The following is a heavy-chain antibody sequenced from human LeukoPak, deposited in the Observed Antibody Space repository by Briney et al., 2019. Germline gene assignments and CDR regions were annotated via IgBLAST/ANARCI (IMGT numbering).Heavy chain of an antibody. Sequence: GGSLRLSCAASGFTFSLYSLNWVRQAPGKGVQWLSYISSNNATIYYADSVEGRFTISRDNAMNSLFLQMNSLRDEDTAVYYCARAVGNYYGSSSGYWYFDLWGRGTLVTVSS. CDR1: GFTFSLYS. V-gene: IGHV3-48*02. CDR3: ARAVGNYYGSSSGYWYFDL. D-gene: IGHD3-22*01. J-gene: IGHJ2*01. CDR2: ISSNNATI.